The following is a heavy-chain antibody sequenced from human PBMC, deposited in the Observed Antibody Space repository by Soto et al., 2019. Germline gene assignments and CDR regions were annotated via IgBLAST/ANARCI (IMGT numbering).Heavy chain of an antibody. D-gene: IGHD2-15*01. CDR1: TFTFSDFG. CDR2: ISYDGSDQ. J-gene: IGHJ4*02. Sequence: QVQVEEFGGGVVQPGRSLRLSCAGPTFTFSDFGFHWVRQAPGKGLEWVAMISYDGSDQYYGDSVQGRFTIDRDDSKNTVYLQMNSLRAEDTAMYYCAKSTYCNGGSCFPQYWGPGSLVTVSS. CDR3: AKSTYCNGGSCFPQY. V-gene: IGHV3-30*18.